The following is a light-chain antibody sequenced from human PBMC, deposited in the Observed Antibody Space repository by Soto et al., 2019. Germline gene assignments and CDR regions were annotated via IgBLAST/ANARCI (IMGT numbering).Light chain of an antibody. CDR2: SAS. CDR1: QSISTE. J-gene: IGKJ2*01. Sequence: EIAMTQSPATLSVSPGERATLSCRASQSISTELAWYQQIPGQPPRLLIYSASTRATGVPARFTGSGSGSEFTLTISGLQSEDFAIYYCQQGHNWPLIFGQGTRLEI. V-gene: IGKV3-15*01. CDR3: QQGHNWPLI.